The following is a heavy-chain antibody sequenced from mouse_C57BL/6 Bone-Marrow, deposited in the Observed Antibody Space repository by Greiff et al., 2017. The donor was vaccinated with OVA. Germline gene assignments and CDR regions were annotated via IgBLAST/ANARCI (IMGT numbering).Heavy chain of an antibody. J-gene: IGHJ1*03. CDR1: GYTFTSYW. CDR3: ARSEDFDV. Sequence: QVQLQQPGAELVKPGASVKLSCKASGYTFTSYWMQWVKQRPGQGLEWIGEIDPSDSYTNYNQKFKGKATLTVDTSSSTAYMQLSSLTSEDSAVYYCARSEDFDVWGTGTTVTVSS. CDR2: IDPSDSYT. V-gene: IGHV1-50*01.